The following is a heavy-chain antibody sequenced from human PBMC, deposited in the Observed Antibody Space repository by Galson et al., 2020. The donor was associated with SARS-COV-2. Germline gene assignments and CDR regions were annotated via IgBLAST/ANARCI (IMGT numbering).Heavy chain of an antibody. Sequence: SQTLSLTCTVSGGSISRGSYYWSWIRQPAGKGLEWIGRIYTRGSTNYNPSLEGRVVISVDTSNNQFSLNLTSVTAADTAVYYCARDTSGGSYGDYYYGIDVWGQGTTVIVSS. CDR2: IYTRGST. D-gene: IGHD3-10*01. CDR3: ARDTSGGSYGDYYYGIDV. J-gene: IGHJ6*02. V-gene: IGHV4-61*02. CDR1: GGSISRGSYY.